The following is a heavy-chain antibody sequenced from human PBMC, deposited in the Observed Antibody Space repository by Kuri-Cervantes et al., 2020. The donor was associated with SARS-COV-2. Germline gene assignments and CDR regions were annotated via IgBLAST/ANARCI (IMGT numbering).Heavy chain of an antibody. CDR2: ISYDGSNK. D-gene: IGHD3-3*01. J-gene: IGHJ6*02. V-gene: IGHV3-30*03. CDR3: ARVWRGELYYYYGMDV. Sequence: GESLKISCAASGFTFSSYGMHWVRQAPGKGLEWVAVISYDGSNKYYADSVKGRFTISRDNSKNTLYLQMNSLRAEDTAVYYCARVWRGELYYYYGMDVWGQGTTVTVSS. CDR1: GFTFSSYG.